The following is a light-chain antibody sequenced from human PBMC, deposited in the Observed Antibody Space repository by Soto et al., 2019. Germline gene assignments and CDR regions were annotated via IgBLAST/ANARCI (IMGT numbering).Light chain of an antibody. CDR3: HFRT. Sequence: DIQMTQSPIPLSASVGDRVTITCRASQSIRSWLAWYQHKPGRAPKFLIYNVSSLERGVPSRFSGSGSGSEFTLTINSLQPDDFATYYCHFRTLGQGTKVDIK. CDR2: NVS. J-gene: IGKJ1*01. CDR1: QSIRSW. V-gene: IGKV1-5*01.